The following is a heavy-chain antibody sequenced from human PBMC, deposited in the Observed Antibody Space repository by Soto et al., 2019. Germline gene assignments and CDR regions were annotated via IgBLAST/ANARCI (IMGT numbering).Heavy chain of an antibody. D-gene: IGHD5-12*01. Sequence: PGGSLRLSCSASGLIFKSYAMHCVRQAPGKGLEHVSVISSDGADTYYVDSVKGRFTISSDNSKNTVYLKMTRLRSEDTAVYYCVNAGYNVYDSGYDIWGQGTKVTV. J-gene: IGHJ3*02. V-gene: IGHV3-64D*06. CDR3: VNAGYNVYDSGYDI. CDR1: GLIFKSYA. CDR2: ISSDGADT.